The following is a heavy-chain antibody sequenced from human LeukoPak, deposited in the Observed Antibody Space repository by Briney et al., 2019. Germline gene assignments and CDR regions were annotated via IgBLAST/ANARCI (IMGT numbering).Heavy chain of an antibody. D-gene: IGHD5-12*01. CDR2: IIPILGIA. CDR3: ARGVAMENYYYYGMDV. Sequence: SVKVSCKASGGTFSSYAISWVRQAPGQGLEWMGRIIPILGIANYAQKFQGRVTITADKSTSTAYMELSSLRSEDTAVYYCARGVAMENYYYYGMDVWGLGTTVTVSS. V-gene: IGHV1-69*04. J-gene: IGHJ6*02. CDR1: GGTFSSYA.